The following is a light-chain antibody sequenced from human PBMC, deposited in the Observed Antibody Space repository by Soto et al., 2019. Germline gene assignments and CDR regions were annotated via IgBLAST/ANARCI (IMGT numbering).Light chain of an antibody. V-gene: IGLV2-14*01. CDR3: SSYTSSSSL. CDR1: SSDVGGYNY. J-gene: IGLJ2*01. Sequence: QSALTQPASVSGSPGQSITISCTGTSSDVGGYNYVSWYQQHPGKAPKLMIYDVSNRPSGVYNRFSGSKSGNTASLTISGLQAEYEADYYCSSYTSSSSLFGGGTKLTVL. CDR2: DVS.